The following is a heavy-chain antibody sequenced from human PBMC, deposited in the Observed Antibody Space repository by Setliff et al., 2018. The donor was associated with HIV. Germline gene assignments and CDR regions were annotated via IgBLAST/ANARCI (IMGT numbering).Heavy chain of an antibody. Sequence: PSETLSLTCAVYGGSFSGYYWSWIRQPPGKGLEWIGEINHSGSTNYKLSLKSRVTISVDMSKNQVSLKVSSVTAADTAVYYCARGHGVYSGSYLAVYFDYWGQGTLVTVSS. J-gene: IGHJ4*02. CDR1: GGSFSGYY. V-gene: IGHV4-34*01. D-gene: IGHD1-26*01. CDR2: INHSGST. CDR3: ARGHGVYSGSYLAVYFDY.